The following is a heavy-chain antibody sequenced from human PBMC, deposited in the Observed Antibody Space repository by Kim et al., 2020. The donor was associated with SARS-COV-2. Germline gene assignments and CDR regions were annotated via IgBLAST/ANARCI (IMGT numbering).Heavy chain of an antibody. CDR3: ARGYSGYDFGY. CDR1: GFTFSSYS. V-gene: IGHV3-48*04. Sequence: GGSLRLSCAASGFTFSSYSMNWVRQAPGKGLEWVSYISSSSSTIYYADSVKGRFTISRENAKNSLYLQMNSLRAEDTAVYDCARGYSGYDFGYWGQGTLVTVSS. D-gene: IGHD5-12*01. CDR2: ISSSSSTI. J-gene: IGHJ4*02.